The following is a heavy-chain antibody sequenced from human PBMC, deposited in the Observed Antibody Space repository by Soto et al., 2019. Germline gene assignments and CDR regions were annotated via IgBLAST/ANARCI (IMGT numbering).Heavy chain of an antibody. CDR3: ARDAWTVVRGIIISGGMDV. D-gene: IGHD3-10*01. CDR1: GGSISSGDYY. J-gene: IGHJ6*02. Sequence: PSETLSLTCTVSGGSISSGDYYWSWIRQPPGKGLEWIGYISYSGSTYYNPSLKSRVTISVDTSNNQFSLKLSSVTVADTAVYSCARDAWTVVRGIIISGGMDVWGQGTTVTVSS. CDR2: ISYSGST. V-gene: IGHV4-30-4*01.